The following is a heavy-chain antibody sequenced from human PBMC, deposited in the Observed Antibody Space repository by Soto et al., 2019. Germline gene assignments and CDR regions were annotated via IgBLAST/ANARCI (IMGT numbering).Heavy chain of an antibody. CDR2: IYGDDDQ. Sequence: QITLKESGPTLVKPTQTLTLTCTFSGFSLTTSAVGVGWIRQPPGKALEWLTVIYGDDDQRSSPSLRSRLTISKDTSKNQVVLRMTNMDPVDTATYYCAHRHRASAALFDLWGQGTLVTVSS. CDR1: GFSLTTSAVG. D-gene: IGHD6-25*01. CDR3: AHRHRASAALFDL. V-gene: IGHV2-5*02. J-gene: IGHJ4*02.